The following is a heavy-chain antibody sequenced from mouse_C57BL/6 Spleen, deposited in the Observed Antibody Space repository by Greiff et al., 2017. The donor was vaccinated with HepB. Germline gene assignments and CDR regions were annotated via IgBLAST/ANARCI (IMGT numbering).Heavy chain of an antibody. CDR1: GFSFNTYA. J-gene: IGHJ2*01. CDR3: VRHRYYYGSSYGFDD. V-gene: IGHV10-1*01. CDR2: IRSKSNNYAT. Sequence: EVHLVESGGGLVQPKGSLKLSCAASGFSFNTYAMNWVRQAPGKGLEWVARIRSKSNNYATYYADSVKDRFTISRDDSESMLYLQMNNLKTEDTAMYYCVRHRYYYGSSYGFDDWGQGPTLSVSS. D-gene: IGHD1-1*01.